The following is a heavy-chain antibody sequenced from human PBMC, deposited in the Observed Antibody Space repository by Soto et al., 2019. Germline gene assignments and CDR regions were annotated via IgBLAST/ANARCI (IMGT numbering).Heavy chain of an antibody. CDR1: GFTFSSYG. CDR3: GSEILTVLEWVRPVLRGMDV. J-gene: IGHJ6*02. CDR2: ISWDGGST. V-gene: IGHV3-43*02. D-gene: IGHD3-3*01. Sequence: HPGGSLRLSCAASGFTFSSYGMSWVRQAPGKGLEWVSLISWDGGSTYYADSVKGRFTISRDNSKNSLYLQMNSLRTEDTALYYLGSEILTVLEWVRPVLRGMDVWGQGTTVTVSS.